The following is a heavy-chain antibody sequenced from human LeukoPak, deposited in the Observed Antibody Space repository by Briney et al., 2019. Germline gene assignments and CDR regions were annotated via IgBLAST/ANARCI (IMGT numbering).Heavy chain of an antibody. D-gene: IGHD6-19*01. CDR2: INPSGGST. CDR1: GYTFTSYY. CDR3: ARARAVAGTSRVSFDY. V-gene: IGHV1-46*01. Sequence: ASVKVSCKASGYTFTSYYMHWVRQAPGQGLEWMGIINPSGGSTSYAQKFQGRVTMTRDTSTSTVYMELSSLRSEDTAVYYCARARAVAGTSRVSFDYWGQGTLVTVSS. J-gene: IGHJ4*02.